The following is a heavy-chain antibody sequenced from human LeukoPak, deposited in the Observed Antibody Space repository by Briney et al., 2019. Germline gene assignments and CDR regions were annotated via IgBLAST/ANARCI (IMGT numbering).Heavy chain of an antibody. CDR1: GGSISSYY. D-gene: IGHD5-18*01. CDR2: IYYSGST. J-gene: IGHJ4*02. CDR3: ARRGYSYGLYFDY. V-gene: IGHV4-59*08. Sequence: SETLSLTCTVSGGSISSYYWSWIRQPPGKGLEWIGYIYYSGSTNYYPSLKSRVTISVDTSKNQFSLKLSSVSAADTAVYYCARRGYSYGLYFDYWGQGTLVTVSS.